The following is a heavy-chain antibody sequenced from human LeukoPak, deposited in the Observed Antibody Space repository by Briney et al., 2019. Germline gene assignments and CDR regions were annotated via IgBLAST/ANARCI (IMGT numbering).Heavy chain of an antibody. J-gene: IGHJ3*02. Sequence: SETLSLTCAVYGGSFSGYYWSWIRQPPGKGLEWIGEINHSGSTNYNPSLKSRITISVDTSKNQFSLKLSSVTAADTAVYYCARGRSAYYYDSSGQRPDAFDIWGQGTMVTVSS. CDR2: INHSGST. CDR3: ARGRSAYYYDSSGQRPDAFDI. CDR1: GGSFSGYY. V-gene: IGHV4-34*01. D-gene: IGHD3-22*01.